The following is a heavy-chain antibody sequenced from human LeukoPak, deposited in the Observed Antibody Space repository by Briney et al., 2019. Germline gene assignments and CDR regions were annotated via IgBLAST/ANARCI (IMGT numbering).Heavy chain of an antibody. CDR3: ARAPTRLLWDFGY. D-gene: IGHD3-10*01. J-gene: IGHJ4*02. V-gene: IGHV4-34*01. CDR2: INHSGST. Sequence: SETLSLTCAVYGGSFSGYYWSWIRQPPGKGLEWIGEINHSGSTNYNPSLKSRVTISGDTSKNQFSLKLSTVTAADTAVYYCARAPTRLLWDFGYRGQGTPVNVFS. CDR1: GGSFSGYY.